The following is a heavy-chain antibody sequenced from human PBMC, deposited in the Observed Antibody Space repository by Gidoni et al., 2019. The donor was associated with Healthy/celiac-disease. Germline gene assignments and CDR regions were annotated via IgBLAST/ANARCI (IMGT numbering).Heavy chain of an antibody. CDR2: IRSKANSYAT. CDR1: GFTFSGSA. V-gene: IGHV3-73*01. J-gene: IGHJ4*02. Sequence: EVQLVESGGGLVQPGGSLKLSCAASGFTFSGSALHWVRQASGKGLEWVGRIRSKANSYATAYAASVKGRFTISRDDSKNTAYLQMNSLKTEDTAVYYCTRLGADTSRDGYNLDYWGQGTLVTVSS. D-gene: IGHD5-12*01. CDR3: TRLGADTSRDGYNLDY.